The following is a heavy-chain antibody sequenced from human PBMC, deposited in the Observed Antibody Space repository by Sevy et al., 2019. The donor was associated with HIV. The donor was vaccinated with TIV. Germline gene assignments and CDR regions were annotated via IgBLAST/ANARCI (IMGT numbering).Heavy chain of an antibody. CDR1: GGSINSDH. Sequence: SKTLSLTYTVSGGSINSDHWNWIRQPPGKGLEWIGYVYYTGGTNYNPSLKNRVTISVDRTKNQFSLKLTSVTAADTAVYYCARRNDFDIWGQGTMVTVSS. J-gene: IGHJ3*02. CDR3: ARRNDFDI. V-gene: IGHV4-59*08. CDR2: VYYTGGT.